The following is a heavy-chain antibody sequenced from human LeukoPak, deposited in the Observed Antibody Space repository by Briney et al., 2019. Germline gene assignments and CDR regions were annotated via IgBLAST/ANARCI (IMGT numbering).Heavy chain of an antibody. CDR1: GFTLSTYA. J-gene: IGHJ4*02. CDR2: ISYDGSDT. CDR3: ARADFYGSGSHPPGGFDY. V-gene: IGHV3-30*04. Sequence: GGSLRLSCAASGFTLSTYAMHWVRQAPGGGLEWVAVISYDGSDTYYADSVKGRFTISRDSSKNTLYLQMTSLRAEDTAVYYCARADFYGSGSHPPGGFDYWGQGTLVTVSS. D-gene: IGHD3-10*01.